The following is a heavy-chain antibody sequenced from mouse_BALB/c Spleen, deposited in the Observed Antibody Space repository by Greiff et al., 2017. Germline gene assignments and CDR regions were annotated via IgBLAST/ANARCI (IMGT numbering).Heavy chain of an antibody. D-gene: IGHD4-1*01. Sequence: LQESGPGLVKPSQSLSLTCSVTGYSITSGYYWNWIRQFPGNKLEWMGYISYDGSNNYNPSLKNRISITRDTSKNQFFLKLNSVTTEDTATYYCARNWDWFAYWGQGTLVTVSA. J-gene: IGHJ3*01. CDR2: ISYDGSN. CDR3: ARNWDWFAY. CDR1: GYSITSGYY. V-gene: IGHV3-6*02.